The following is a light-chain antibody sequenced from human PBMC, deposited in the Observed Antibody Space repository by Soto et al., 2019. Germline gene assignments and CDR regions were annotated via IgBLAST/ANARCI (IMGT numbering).Light chain of an antibody. CDR3: SSYTISNTLV. J-gene: IGLJ1*01. V-gene: IGLV2-14*01. CDR2: DVS. Sequence: QSALTQPASVSGSPGQSITISCTGTSSDVGGYNYVSWYQQYPGKAPKLMIYDVSNRPSGVSNRFSGSKSGNTASLTISGLQAEDEADYYCSSYTISNTLVFGSGTKVTGL. CDR1: SSDVGGYNY.